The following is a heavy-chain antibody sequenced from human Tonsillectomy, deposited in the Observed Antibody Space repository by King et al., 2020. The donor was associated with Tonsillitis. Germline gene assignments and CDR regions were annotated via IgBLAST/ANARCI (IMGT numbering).Heavy chain of an antibody. CDR3: ARDEVLLWFGESPPCFDY. CDR2: INPNSGGT. V-gene: IGHV1-2*02. CDR1: GYTFTGYY. D-gene: IGHD3-10*01. J-gene: IGHJ4*02. Sequence: VQLVESGAEVKKPGASVTVSCKASGYTFTGYYMHWVRQAPGQGLEWMGWINPNSGGTNYAQKFQGRVTMTRDTSISTAYMELSRLRSDDTAVYYCARDEVLLWFGESPPCFDYWGQGTLVTVSS.